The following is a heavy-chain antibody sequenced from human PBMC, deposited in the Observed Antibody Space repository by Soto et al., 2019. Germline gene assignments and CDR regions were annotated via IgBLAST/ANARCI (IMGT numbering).Heavy chain of an antibody. CDR2: IIPIFGTA. CDR1: GGTFSSYA. Sequence: ASVKVSCKASGGTFSSYAISWVRQAPGQGLEWMGGIIPIFGTANYAQKFQGRVTITADESTSTAYMELSSLRSEDTAVYYCARYWVAVDYYYYGMDVWGQGTTVTVSS. J-gene: IGHJ6*02. D-gene: IGHD6-19*01. V-gene: IGHV1-69*13. CDR3: ARYWVAVDYYYYGMDV.